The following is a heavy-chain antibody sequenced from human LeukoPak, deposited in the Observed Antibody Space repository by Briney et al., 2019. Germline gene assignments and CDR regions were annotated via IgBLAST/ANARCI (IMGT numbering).Heavy chain of an antibody. D-gene: IGHD3-9*01. CDR3: ARVGYDILTGYYKSYFDY. CDR1: GGSISSHY. V-gene: IGHV4-59*11. CDR2: IYYSGST. Sequence: SETLSLTCTVSGGSISSHYRSWIRQPPGKGLEWIGYIYYSGSTNYNPSLKSRVTISVDTSKNQFSLKLSSVTAADTAVYYCARVGYDILTGYYKSYFDYWGQGTLVTVSS. J-gene: IGHJ4*02.